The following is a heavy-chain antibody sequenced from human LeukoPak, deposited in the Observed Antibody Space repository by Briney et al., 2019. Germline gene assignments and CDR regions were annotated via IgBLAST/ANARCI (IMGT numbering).Heavy chain of an antibody. D-gene: IGHD4-4*01. CDR2: INHSGST. J-gene: IGHJ4*02. V-gene: IGHV4-34*01. CDR3: AREYGNYRNLDS. Sequence: SETLSLTCAVYGGSFSGYYWSWIRQPPGKGLEWIGEINHSGSTNYNPSLKSRVTISVDTSKSQFSLKLTSVTAADTAVYYCAREYGNYRNLDSWGQGTQVTVSS. CDR1: GGSFSGYY.